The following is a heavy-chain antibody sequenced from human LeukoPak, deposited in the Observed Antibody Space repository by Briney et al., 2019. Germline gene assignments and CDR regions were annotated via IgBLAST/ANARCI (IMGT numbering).Heavy chain of an antibody. V-gene: IGHV3-23*01. Sequence: GGSLRLSCAASGFTFNKFAMTWVCQAPGKGLGWVSTIADAGTYYADSVKGRFTISRDNSKNMLYLKLNSLRAGDTAMYYCAKNLGPFDVRGQGTMVTVSS. CDR2: IADAGT. J-gene: IGHJ3*01. CDR1: GFTFNKFA. D-gene: IGHD3-16*01. CDR3: AKNLGPFDV.